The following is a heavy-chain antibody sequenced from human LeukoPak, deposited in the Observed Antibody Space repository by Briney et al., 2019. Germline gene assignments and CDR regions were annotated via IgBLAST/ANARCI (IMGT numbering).Heavy chain of an antibody. D-gene: IGHD3-3*01. CDR1: GGSISSYY. V-gene: IGHV4-59*08. CDR3: ARHSDFFGVVIDY. CDR2: IYYSGST. Sequence: SETLSLTCTVSGGSISSYYWSWIRQPPGKGLEWIGYIYYSGSTNYNPSLKSRVTISVDTSKNQFSLKLSSVTAADTAVYYCARHSDFFGVVIDYWGQGTLVTVSS. J-gene: IGHJ4*02.